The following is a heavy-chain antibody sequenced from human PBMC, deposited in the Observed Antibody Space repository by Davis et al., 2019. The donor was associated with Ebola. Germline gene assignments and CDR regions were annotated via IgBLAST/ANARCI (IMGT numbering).Heavy chain of an antibody. D-gene: IGHD3/OR15-3a*01. CDR3: ARSVFYDCTGYYVHWYYDL. CDR2: GYYGGRT. V-gene: IGHV4-59*11. J-gene: IGHJ2*01. Sequence: GSLRLSCTVSGGSIRTHYWSWIRQSPGKGLEWIGYGYYGGRTDYNPSLKSRAIISVDTSKNHFSLNLSSVTAADTAIYYCARSVFYDCTGYYVHWYYDLWGRGTLVTVSS. CDR1: GGSIRTHY.